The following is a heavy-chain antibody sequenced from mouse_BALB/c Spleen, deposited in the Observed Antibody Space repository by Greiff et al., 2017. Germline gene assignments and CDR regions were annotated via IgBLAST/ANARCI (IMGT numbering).Heavy chain of an antibody. CDR1: GFTFSSYG. J-gene: IGHJ2*01. V-gene: IGHV5-6*01. CDR2: ISSGGSYT. CDR3: ARSYYGNYY. D-gene: IGHD2-10*01. Sequence: EVQRVESGGDLVKPGGSLKLSCAASGFTFSSYGMSWVRQTPDKRLEWVATISSGGSYTYYPDSVKGRFTISRDNAKNTLYLQMRSLKSEDTAMYYCARSYYGNYYWGQGTTLTVSS.